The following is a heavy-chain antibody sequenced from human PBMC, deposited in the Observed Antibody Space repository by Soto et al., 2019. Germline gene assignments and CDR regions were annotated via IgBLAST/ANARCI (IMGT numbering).Heavy chain of an antibody. D-gene: IGHD2-8*02. Sequence: SETLSLTCAVSGGSISGSYYYWGWLRQSPGKGPEWIGSVFYTGFTSYNPSLESRVSVSVDTSKNQFSLMLSPVTAADTAVYYCAKATATGGGAFEIYGQGTMVTVSS. J-gene: IGHJ3*02. CDR2: VFYTGFT. V-gene: IGHV4-39*07. CDR3: AKATATGGGAFEI. CDR1: GGSISGSYYY.